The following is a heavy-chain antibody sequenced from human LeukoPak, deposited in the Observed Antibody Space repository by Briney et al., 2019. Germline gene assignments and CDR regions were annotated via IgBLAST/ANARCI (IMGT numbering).Heavy chain of an antibody. CDR1: GFTFDDYD. Sequence: GGSPRLSCAASGFTFDDYDMHWVRQAPGKGLEWVSGITWNSHSIAYADSVKGRFTISRDNSKNTLYLQMNSLRAEDTAVYYCARDSLARRYGNFDYWGQGTLVTVSS. V-gene: IGHV3-9*01. D-gene: IGHD4-17*01. J-gene: IGHJ4*02. CDR2: ITWNSHSI. CDR3: ARDSLARRYGNFDY.